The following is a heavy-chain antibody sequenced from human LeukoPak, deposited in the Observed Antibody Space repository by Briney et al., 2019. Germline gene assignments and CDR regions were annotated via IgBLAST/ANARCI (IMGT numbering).Heavy chain of an antibody. J-gene: IGHJ4*02. CDR2: ISGSGGST. Sequence: GGSLRLSCAASGFTFSDYYMSWIRQAPGKGLEWVSSISGSGGSTYSADSVKGRFTISRDNSKNTLYLQMNSLRAEDAAVYYCACIRITIFGVVSRSCDYWGQGTLVTVSS. CDR3: ACIRITIFGVVSRSCDY. D-gene: IGHD3-3*01. V-gene: IGHV3-23*01. CDR1: GFTFSDYY.